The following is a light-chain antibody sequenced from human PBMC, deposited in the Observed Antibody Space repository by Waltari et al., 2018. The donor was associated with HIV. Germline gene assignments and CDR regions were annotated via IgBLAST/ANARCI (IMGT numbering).Light chain of an antibody. CDR2: DVN. Sequence: HSALTQPRSVSGSPGQSVTISCAGSNSDVGSYGSVSWYHQKSGEAPQLIIYDVNKRPSGVPPRFSGAKSGDTASLTISGLQAEDEGDFYCCSYGGSWSFVFGGGTRVTVL. CDR3: CSYGGSWSFV. V-gene: IGLV2-11*01. CDR1: NSDVGSYGS. J-gene: IGLJ2*01.